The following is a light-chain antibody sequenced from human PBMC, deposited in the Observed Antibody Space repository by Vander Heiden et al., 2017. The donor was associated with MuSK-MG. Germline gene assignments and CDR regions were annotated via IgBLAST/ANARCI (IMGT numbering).Light chain of an antibody. J-gene: IGKJ3*01. CDR3: QHYGSSPPFT. CDR2: GAS. V-gene: IGKV3-20*01. CDR1: QSINSRY. Sequence: IVLTQSPGPLSLSPGERATLSCRASQSINSRYLAWYQQKPGQAPRLLISGASSRATGIPDRFSGSGSGTDFTLTISGLEPEDFAVYYCQHYGSSPPFTFGPGTKVDIK.